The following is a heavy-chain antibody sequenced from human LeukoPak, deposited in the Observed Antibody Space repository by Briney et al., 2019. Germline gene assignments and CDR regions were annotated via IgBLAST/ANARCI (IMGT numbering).Heavy chain of an antibody. CDR2: ISYDGSNK. J-gene: IGHJ4*02. Sequence: GGSLRLSCAASGFTFSSYAMHWVRQAPGKGLEWVAVISYDGSNKYYADSVKGRFTISRDNSKNTLYLQMNSLRAEDTAVYYCARVAWYYDILTGYYSDPPDYWGQGTLVTVSS. D-gene: IGHD3-9*01. CDR1: GFTFSSYA. CDR3: ARVAWYYDILTGYYSDPPDY. V-gene: IGHV3-30-3*01.